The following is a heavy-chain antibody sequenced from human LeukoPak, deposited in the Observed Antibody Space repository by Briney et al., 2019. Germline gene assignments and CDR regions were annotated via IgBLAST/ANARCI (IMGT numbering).Heavy chain of an antibody. J-gene: IGHJ4*02. CDR3: ARDLGTYYYGSGSYFH. V-gene: IGHV3-48*04. CDR1: GFTFSSYG. CDR2: ISSSGSTI. D-gene: IGHD3-10*01. Sequence: PGGPLRLSCAASGFTFSSYGMSWVRQAPGGGLEWVSYISSSGSTIYYADSVRGRFTISRDNAKNSLYLQMNSLRAEDTAVYYCARDLGTYYYGSGSYFHWGQGTLVTVSS.